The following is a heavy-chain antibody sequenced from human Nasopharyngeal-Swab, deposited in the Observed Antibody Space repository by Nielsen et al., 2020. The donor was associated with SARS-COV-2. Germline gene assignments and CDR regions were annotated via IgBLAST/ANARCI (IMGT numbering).Heavy chain of an antibody. CDR2: ISSSGSTI. CDR3: ARDILRRIVLMVYEDYYGMDV. Sequence: GESLKISCAASGFTFTSYAMHWVRQAPGKGLEWVSYISSSGSTIYYADSVKGRFTISRDNAKNSLYLQMNSLRTEDTAVYYCARDILRRIVLMVYEDYYGMDVWGQGTTVTVSS. D-gene: IGHD2-8*01. CDR1: GFTFTSYA. J-gene: IGHJ6*02. V-gene: IGHV3-48*04.